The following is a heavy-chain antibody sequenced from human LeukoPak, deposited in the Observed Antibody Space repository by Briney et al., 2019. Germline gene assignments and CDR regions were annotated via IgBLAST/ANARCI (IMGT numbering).Heavy chain of an antibody. J-gene: IGHJ5*02. Sequence: SETLSLTCAVYGGSFSGYYWSWIRQPPGEGLGWVGEINHSGSTNYNPSLKSRVTISVDTSKNQFSLKLSSVTAADTAVYYCARGVDIWSGLNWFDPWGQGTLVTVSS. CDR3: ARGVDIWSGLNWFDP. V-gene: IGHV4-34*01. CDR2: INHSGST. CDR1: GGSFSGYY. D-gene: IGHD3-3*01.